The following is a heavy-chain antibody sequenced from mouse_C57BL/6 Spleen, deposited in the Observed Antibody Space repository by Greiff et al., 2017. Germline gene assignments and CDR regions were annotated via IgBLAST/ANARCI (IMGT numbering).Heavy chain of an antibody. CDR3: ARSYYGSSTGYFDY. Sequence: VQLQQSGPELVKPGASVKISCKASGYAFSSSWMNWVKQRPGKGLEWIGRIYPGDGDTNYNGKFKGKATLTADKSSSTAYMQLSSLTSEDSAVYFCARSYYGSSTGYFDYWGQGTTLTVSS. CDR2: IYPGDGDT. J-gene: IGHJ2*01. D-gene: IGHD1-1*01. V-gene: IGHV1-82*01. CDR1: GYAFSSSW.